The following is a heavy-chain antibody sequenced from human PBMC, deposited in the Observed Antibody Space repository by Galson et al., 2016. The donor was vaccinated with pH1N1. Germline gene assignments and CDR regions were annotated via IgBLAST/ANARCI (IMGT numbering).Heavy chain of an antibody. CDR3: ARMSSGYNTIDS. J-gene: IGHJ4*02. V-gene: IGHV1-69*10. Sequence: SVKVSCKASRDTFINYAFSWVRQAPGKGLEWVGGIIPILGAPNYAQNFQGRVTISTDKSKTTAYMELTGLTSGDTAIYYCARMSSGYNTIDSWGQGTLITVSS. D-gene: IGHD6-25*01. CDR2: IIPILGAP. CDR1: RDTFINYA.